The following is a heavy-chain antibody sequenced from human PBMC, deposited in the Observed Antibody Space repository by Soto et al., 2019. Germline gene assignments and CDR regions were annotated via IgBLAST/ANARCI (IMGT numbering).Heavy chain of an antibody. Sequence: ELQLVESGGALVQPGQSLRLSCAASGFTFDDYSVHWVRQVPGKGLEWVSGISSNSYTIRYADSVADRFTISRDNAKNSLYLQMNSLRPDDTALYYCAKSHVGMVIWPTWFFDLWGRGTLVTVS. J-gene: IGHJ2*01. CDR3: AKSHVGMVIWPTWFFDL. CDR1: GFTFDDYS. D-gene: IGHD3-3*01. V-gene: IGHV3-9*01. CDR2: ISSNSYTI.